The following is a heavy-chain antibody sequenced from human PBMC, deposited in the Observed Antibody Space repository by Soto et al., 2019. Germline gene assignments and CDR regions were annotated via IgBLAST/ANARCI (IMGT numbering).Heavy chain of an antibody. J-gene: IGHJ4*02. CDR3: ARSRKNCSGGSCYSYYFDY. V-gene: IGHV1-69*01. CDR2: XIPIFGTA. Sequence: QVQLVQSGAEVKKPGSSXKVSCKASGGTFSXYAXXXXXXAXXXXXXXXXXXIPIFGTANYAQKFQGRVTITADESTSTAYMELSSLRSEDTAVYYCARSRKNCSGGSCYSYYFDYWGQGTLVTVSS. CDR1: GGTFSXYA. D-gene: IGHD2-15*01.